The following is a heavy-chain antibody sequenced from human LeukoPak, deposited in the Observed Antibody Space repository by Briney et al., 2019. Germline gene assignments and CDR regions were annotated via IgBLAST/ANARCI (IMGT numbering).Heavy chain of an antibody. CDR2: IYYSGST. Sequence: SETLSLTCTVSGGSISSSSYYWGWIRQPPGKGLEWIGSIYYSGSTYYNPSLKSRVTISGDTSKNQFSLKLSSVTAADTAVYYCARHPRTVTTFDPWGQGTLVTVSS. J-gene: IGHJ5*02. D-gene: IGHD4-11*01. V-gene: IGHV4-39*01. CDR3: ARHPRTVTTFDP. CDR1: GGSISSSSYY.